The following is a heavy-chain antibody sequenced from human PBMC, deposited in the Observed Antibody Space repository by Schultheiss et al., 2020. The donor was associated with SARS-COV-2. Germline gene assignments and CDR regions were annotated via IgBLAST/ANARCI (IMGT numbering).Heavy chain of an antibody. CDR3: ARGGRGYYGSGSYYYY. CDR2: ISSSNSYI. Sequence: GGSLRLSCAASGFTFSSYAMHWVRQAPGKGLEWVSSISSSNSYIYYADSVKGRFTISRDNAKNSLYLQMNSLRAEDTAVYYCARGGRGYYGSGSYYYYWGQGTLVTVSS. V-gene: IGHV3-21*01. D-gene: IGHD3-10*01. J-gene: IGHJ4*02. CDR1: GFTFSSYA.